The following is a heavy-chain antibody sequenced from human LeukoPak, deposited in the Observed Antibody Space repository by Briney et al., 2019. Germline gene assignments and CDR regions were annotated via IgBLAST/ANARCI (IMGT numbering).Heavy chain of an antibody. CDR2: ISSSSSYI. CDR3: ARDPLQQLVNQIDY. J-gene: IGHJ4*02. CDR1: GFTFSSYS. Sequence: GGSLTLSCAASGFTFSSYSMNWVRQAPGKGLEWVSSISSSSSYIYYADSVKGRFTISRGNAKNSLYLQMNSLRAEDTAVYYCARDPLQQLVNQIDYWGQGTLVTVSS. D-gene: IGHD6-13*01. V-gene: IGHV3-21*01.